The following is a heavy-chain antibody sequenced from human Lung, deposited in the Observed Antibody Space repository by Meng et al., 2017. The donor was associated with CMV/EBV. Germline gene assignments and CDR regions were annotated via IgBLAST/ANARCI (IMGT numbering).Heavy chain of an antibody. V-gene: IGHV1-2*02. CDR3: AKAAYSNFARGGYYFDN. J-gene: IGHJ4*02. CDR1: GYTFTGYY. Sequence: ASXXVSXKASGYTFTGYYIHWVRQAPGQGLVWMGWINPYRGGTDYPQKLQGRVTMTRDTSTSTAYMELRRLTSDDTAVYYCAKAAYSNFARGGYYFDNWGQGTXVTVSS. D-gene: IGHD6-13*01. CDR2: INPYRGGT.